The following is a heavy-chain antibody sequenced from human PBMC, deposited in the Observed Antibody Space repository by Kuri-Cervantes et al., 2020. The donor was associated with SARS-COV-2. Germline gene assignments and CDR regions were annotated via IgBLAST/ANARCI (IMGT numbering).Heavy chain of an antibody. CDR2: IYSGGST. D-gene: IGHD6-6*01. Sequence: GGSLRLSCAASGFTFSSYAMSWVRQAPGKGLEWVSVIYSGGSTYYADSVKGRFTISRDNSKNTLYLQMNSLRAEDTAVYYCARGAKEELVPQLAEYFQHWGQGTLVTVSS. V-gene: IGHV3-66*01. CDR1: GFTFSSYA. CDR3: ARGAKEELVPQLAEYFQH. J-gene: IGHJ1*01.